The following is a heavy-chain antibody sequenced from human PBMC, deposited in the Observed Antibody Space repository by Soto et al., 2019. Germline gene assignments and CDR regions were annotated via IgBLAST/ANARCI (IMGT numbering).Heavy chain of an antibody. CDR3: AKDLVAAYGSGRRGCFDN. V-gene: IGHV3-30*18. J-gene: IGHJ4*02. CDR1: GFNFNDYG. Sequence: ESGGGVVQPGRSVRLSCTASGFNFNDYGMHWVRQAPGKGLEWVAVISYVGGERYYADSVKGRFIISRDNSKNTLYLQMNSLRAEDTAVYYCAKDLVAAYGSGRRGCFDNWGQGTLVTVSS. CDR2: ISYVGGER. D-gene: IGHD6-19*01.